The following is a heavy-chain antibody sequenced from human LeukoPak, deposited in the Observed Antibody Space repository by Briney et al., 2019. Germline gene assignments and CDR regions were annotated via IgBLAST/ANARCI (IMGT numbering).Heavy chain of an antibody. Sequence: GGSLRLSCAASGFTFRGYTMHWVREAPGKGLEWVAVILYDGRTTNYAESVRGRFTISRDTSENTLYLQMNNLRPEDTAIYYCAREILRSAFSFDYWGQGTLVTVSS. CDR2: ILYDGRTT. D-gene: IGHD2/OR15-2a*01. J-gene: IGHJ4*02. CDR3: AREILRSAFSFDY. V-gene: IGHV3-30*04. CDR1: GFTFRGYT.